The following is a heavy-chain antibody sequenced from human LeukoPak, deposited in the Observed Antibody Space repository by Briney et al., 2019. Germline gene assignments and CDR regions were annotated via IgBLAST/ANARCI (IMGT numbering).Heavy chain of an antibody. D-gene: IGHD2-2*01. CDR2: IYYSGST. V-gene: IGHV4-59*01. J-gene: IGHJ4*02. Sequence: SETLSLTCTVSGGSISSYCWSWIRQPPGKGLEWIGYIYYSGSTNYNPSLKSRVTISVDTSKNQFSLKLSSVTAADTAVYYCARLEYHDPTPSHWGQGTLVTVSS. CDR1: GGSISSYC. CDR3: ARLEYHDPTPSH.